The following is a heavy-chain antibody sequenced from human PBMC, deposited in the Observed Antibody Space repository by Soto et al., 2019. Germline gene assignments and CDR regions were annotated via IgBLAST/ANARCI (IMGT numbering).Heavy chain of an antibody. J-gene: IGHJ4*02. Sequence: QVQLVQSGPEVKKPGASVKVSCKTSGYTFTNFGITWVRQAPGQGLEWMGWVTTDKGKTTYAQKFQGRVTMTTDTSTSTAYMELRSLRSDDTAVYYCATRSPAFDYWGQGTLASVSS. V-gene: IGHV1-18*01. CDR2: VTTDKGKT. CDR3: ATRSPAFDY. CDR1: GYTFTNFG.